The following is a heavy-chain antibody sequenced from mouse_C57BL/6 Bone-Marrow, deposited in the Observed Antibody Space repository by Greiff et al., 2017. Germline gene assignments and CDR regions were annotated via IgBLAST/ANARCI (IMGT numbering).Heavy chain of an antibody. J-gene: IGHJ1*03. CDR2: IYIGNGYT. D-gene: IGHD1-1*01. CDR1: GYTFTSYG. V-gene: IGHV1-58*01. CDR3: ARGDNGSSPWYDDG. Sequence: VHVKQSGAELVRPGSSVKMSCKTSGYTFTSYGINWVKQRPGQGLEWIGYIYIGNGYTEYNEKFKGKATLTSDTSSSHAYMQLSSLTSEDSAIYFCARGDNGSSPWYDDGWGTGTTVTVSS.